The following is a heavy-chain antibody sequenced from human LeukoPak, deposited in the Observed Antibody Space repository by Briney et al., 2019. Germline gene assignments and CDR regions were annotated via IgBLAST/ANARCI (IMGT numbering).Heavy chain of an antibody. D-gene: IGHD6-19*01. J-gene: IGHJ4*02. CDR1: GGSISSGGYY. CDR2: IYYSGST. Sequence: PSETLSLTCTVSGGSISSGGYYWSWIRQHPGKALDWIGNIYYSGSTYYNPSLKSRVTISVDTSKNQFSLKLSSVTAADTAVYYCASTDSSGQSGYFDYWGQGTLVTVSS. V-gene: IGHV4-31*03. CDR3: ASTDSSGQSGYFDY.